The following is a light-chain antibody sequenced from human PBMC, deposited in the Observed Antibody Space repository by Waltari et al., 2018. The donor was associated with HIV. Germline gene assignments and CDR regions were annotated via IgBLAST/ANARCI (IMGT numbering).Light chain of an antibody. CDR3: QVWDSSTAV. Sequence: SYDLTQPLSVSVALGQPARVTCAGNNIGSKNVHWYQQKPGQAPVLVIYRDTNRPSGIPERFSGSNSGNTATLTISRAQAGDEADYYCQVWDSSTAVFGGGTKLTVL. J-gene: IGLJ2*01. CDR1: NIGSKN. V-gene: IGLV3-9*01. CDR2: RDT.